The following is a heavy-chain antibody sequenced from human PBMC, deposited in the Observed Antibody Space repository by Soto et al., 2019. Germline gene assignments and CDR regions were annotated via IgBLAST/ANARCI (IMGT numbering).Heavy chain of an antibody. CDR1: GYSFTSYW. J-gene: IGHJ6*02. D-gene: IGHD6-13*01. Sequence: GESLKISCKGSGYSFTSYWISWVRQMPGKGLEWMGRIDPSDSYTNYSPSFQGHVTISADKSISTAYLQWSSLKASDTARYYCARASSSWYFNYGMDVWGQGTTVTVSS. V-gene: IGHV5-10-1*01. CDR2: IDPSDSYT. CDR3: ARASSSWYFNYGMDV.